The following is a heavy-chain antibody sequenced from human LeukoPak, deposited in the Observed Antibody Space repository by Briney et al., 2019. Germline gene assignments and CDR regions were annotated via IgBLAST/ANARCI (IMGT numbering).Heavy chain of an antibody. V-gene: IGHV3-74*01. D-gene: IGHD3-22*01. CDR1: GFTFSSYW. J-gene: IGHJ4*02. Sequence: PGGSLRLSCAASGFTFSSYWMHWVRQAPGKGLVWVSRINSDGSSTSYADSVKGRFTISGDNAKNTLYLQMNSLRAEDTAVYYCARDPRYYDSSGYYPLDYWGQGTLVTVSS. CDR3: ARDPRYYDSSGYYPLDY. CDR2: INSDGSST.